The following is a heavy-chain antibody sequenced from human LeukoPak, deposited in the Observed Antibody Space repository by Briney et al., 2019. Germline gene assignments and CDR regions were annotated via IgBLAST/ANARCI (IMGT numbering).Heavy chain of an antibody. D-gene: IGHD6-19*01. CDR2: ISYDGSNK. V-gene: IGHV3-30*04. Sequence: GGSLRLSCAASGFTFSSYAMHWVRQAPGKGLEWVAVISYDGSNKYYADSVKGRFTISRDNSKNTLHLQMNSLRAEDTAVYYCAKEEGSGWYYLHRDYYYYMDVWGKGTTVTVSS. CDR1: GFTFSSYA. CDR3: AKEEGSGWYYLHRDYYYYMDV. J-gene: IGHJ6*03.